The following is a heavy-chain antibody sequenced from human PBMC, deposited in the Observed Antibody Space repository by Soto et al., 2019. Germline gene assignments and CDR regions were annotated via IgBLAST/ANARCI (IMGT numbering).Heavy chain of an antibody. CDR2: INPKSGVT. J-gene: IGHJ5*02. D-gene: IGHD3-22*01. CDR3: GRDRTNYDSSAYVRFWQFAP. CDR1: GYTFTGYF. Sequence: SVKVSCKASGYTFTGYFIHWVRQAPGQGLEWMGWINPKSGVTNYAQKFQGRVTMTRDTSISTAYVDLSRLRSDDTAIYFCGRDRTNYDSSAYVRFWQFAPWGQGTLVTLSS. V-gene: IGHV1-2*02.